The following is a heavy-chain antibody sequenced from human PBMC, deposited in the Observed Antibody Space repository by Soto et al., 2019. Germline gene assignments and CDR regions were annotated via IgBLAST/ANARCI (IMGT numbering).Heavy chain of an antibody. D-gene: IGHD2-15*01. V-gene: IGHV4-34*01. CDR1: GGSFSGYY. J-gene: IGHJ4*02. Sequence: QVQLQQWGAGLLKPSETLSLTCAVYGGSFSGYYWSWIRQPPGKGLEWIGEINHSGSTNYNPSLKSRVTISVDTSKNQFSLKLSSVTAADTAVYYCAREGVDYFDYWGQGTLVTVSS. CDR3: AREGVDYFDY. CDR2: INHSGST.